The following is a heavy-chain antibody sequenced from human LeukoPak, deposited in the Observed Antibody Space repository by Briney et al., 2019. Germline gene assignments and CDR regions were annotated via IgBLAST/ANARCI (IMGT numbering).Heavy chain of an antibody. CDR3: ARDVAAAADFDY. CDR1: GGSFSGYY. Sequence: PSETLSLTCAVYGGSFSGYYWSWIRQPPGKGLEWIGEINHSGSTNYNPSLKSRVTISVDTSKNQFSLKLSSVTAADTAVYYCARDVAAAADFDYWGQGTLVTVSS. J-gene: IGHJ4*02. D-gene: IGHD6-13*01. CDR2: INHSGST. V-gene: IGHV4-34*01.